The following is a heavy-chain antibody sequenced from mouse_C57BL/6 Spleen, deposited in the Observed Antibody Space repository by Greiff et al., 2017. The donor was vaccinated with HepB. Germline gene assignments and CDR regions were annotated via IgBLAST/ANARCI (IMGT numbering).Heavy chain of an antibody. D-gene: IGHD2-5*01. CDR1: GYAFSSYW. V-gene: IGHV1-80*01. Sequence: QVQLKESGAELVKPGASVKISCKASGYAFSSYWMNWVKQRPGKGLEWIGQIYPGDGDTNYNGKFKGKATLTADKSSSTAYMQLSSLTSEDSAVYFCATYSNHSYWYFDVWGTGTTVTVSS. CDR3: ATYSNHSYWYFDV. J-gene: IGHJ1*03. CDR2: IYPGDGDT.